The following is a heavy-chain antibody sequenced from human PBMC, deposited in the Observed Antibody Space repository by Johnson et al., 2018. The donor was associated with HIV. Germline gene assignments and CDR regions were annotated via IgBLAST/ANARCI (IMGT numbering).Heavy chain of an antibody. CDR3: ATLSLIAAPDPFDI. D-gene: IGHD6-6*01. J-gene: IGHJ3*02. CDR1: GFTFSSYG. V-gene: IGHV3-30*02. Sequence: VQLVESGGGVVQPGGSLRLSCAASGFTFSSYGMHWVRQAPGKGLEWVAFIRHDGGEKYYADSVKGRFTISRDNAKNSLYLQMNSLRAEDTAVYYCATLSLIAAPDPFDIWGQGTMVTVSS. CDR2: IRHDGGEK.